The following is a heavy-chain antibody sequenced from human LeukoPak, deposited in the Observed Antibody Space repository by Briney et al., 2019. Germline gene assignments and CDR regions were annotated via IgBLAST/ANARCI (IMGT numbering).Heavy chain of an antibody. CDR2: IYYSGST. Sequence: LSETVSLTCTVSGGSITSYYWSWIRQPPGKGLEWIGYIYYSGSTNYNPSLKSRVTISVDTSKNQFSLKLSSVTAADTAVYYCARHREGTLDYWGQGTLVTVS. D-gene: IGHD1-14*01. CDR1: GGSITSYY. J-gene: IGHJ4*02. CDR3: ARHREGTLDY. V-gene: IGHV4-59*08.